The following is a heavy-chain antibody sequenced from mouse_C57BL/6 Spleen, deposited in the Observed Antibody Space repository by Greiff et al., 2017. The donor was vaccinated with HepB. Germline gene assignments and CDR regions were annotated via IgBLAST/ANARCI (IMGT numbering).Heavy chain of an antibody. D-gene: IGHD4-1*01. CDR3: ARVGTDYFDY. V-gene: IGHV1-42*01. J-gene: IGHJ2*01. Sequence: EVQLQQSGPELVKPGASVKISCKASGYSFTGYYMNWVKQSPEKSLEWIGEINPSTGGTTYNQKFKAKATLTVDKSSSTAYMQLKSLTSEDSAVYYCARVGTDYFDYWGQGTTLTVSS. CDR2: INPSTGGT. CDR1: GYSFTGYY.